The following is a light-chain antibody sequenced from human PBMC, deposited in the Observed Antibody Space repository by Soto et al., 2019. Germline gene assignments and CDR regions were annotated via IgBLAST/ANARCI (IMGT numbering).Light chain of an antibody. CDR3: QQRSNWPRT. J-gene: IGKJ1*01. Sequence: EIVMAQFPASLSLSPGERANLSCRASESVSTNLAWYQQKAGQAPRLLIYGVSTRATGIPARFSGSGSGTDFTLTISSLEPEDFAVYFCQQRSNWPRTCGQGTKVDIK. CDR1: ESVSTN. CDR2: GVS. V-gene: IGKV3-11*01.